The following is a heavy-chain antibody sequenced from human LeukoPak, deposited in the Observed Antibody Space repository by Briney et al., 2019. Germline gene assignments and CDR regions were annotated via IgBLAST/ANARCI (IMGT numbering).Heavy chain of an antibody. V-gene: IGHV3-30-3*01. Sequence: GGSLRLSCAASGFTFSNYWMSWVRQAPGKGLEWVAVISYDGSNKYYADSVKGRFTISRDNSKNTLYLQMNSLRAEDTAVYYCARGSRITMIVVVQGWFDPWGQGTLVTVSS. CDR1: GFTFSNYW. D-gene: IGHD3-22*01. CDR3: ARGSRITMIVVVQGWFDP. J-gene: IGHJ5*02. CDR2: ISYDGSNK.